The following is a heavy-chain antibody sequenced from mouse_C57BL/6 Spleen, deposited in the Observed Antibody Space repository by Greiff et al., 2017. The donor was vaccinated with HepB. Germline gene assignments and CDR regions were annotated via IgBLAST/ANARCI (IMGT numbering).Heavy chain of an antibody. J-gene: IGHJ1*03. CDR3: TGLVATDFDV. Sequence: QVQLQQSGAELVRPGASVTLSCKASGYTFTDYEMHWVKQTPVHGLEWIGAIDPETGGTAYNQKFKGKAILTADKSSSTAYMELRSLTSEDSAVYDCTGLVATDFDVWGTGTTVTVSS. CDR2: IDPETGGT. D-gene: IGHD1-1*01. V-gene: IGHV1-15*01. CDR1: GYTFTDYE.